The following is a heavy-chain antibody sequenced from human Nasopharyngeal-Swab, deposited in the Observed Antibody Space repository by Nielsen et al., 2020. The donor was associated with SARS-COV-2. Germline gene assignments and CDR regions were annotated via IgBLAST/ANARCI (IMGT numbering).Heavy chain of an antibody. J-gene: IGHJ4*02. CDR2: INHSGST. CDR3: ARVPLGRVRGVNLFDY. Sequence: RQVPGKGLEWIGEINHSGSTNYNPSLKSRVTISVDTSKNQFSLKLSSVTAADTAVYYCARVPLGRVRGVNLFDYWGQGTLVTVSS. D-gene: IGHD3-10*01. V-gene: IGHV4-34*01.